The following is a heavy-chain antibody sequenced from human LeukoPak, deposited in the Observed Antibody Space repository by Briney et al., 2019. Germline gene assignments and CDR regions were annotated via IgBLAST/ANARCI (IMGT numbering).Heavy chain of an antibody. CDR1: GFTVSNNY. V-gene: IGHV3-66*04. Sequence: PGGSLRLSCAASGFTVSNNYMSWVRQAPGKGLEWVSVIYSVGSTYYADSVKGRFTISRDNSKNTLYLQMNSLRAEDTAVYYCARHGSGSELFDYWGQGTLVTVSS. J-gene: IGHJ4*02. CDR3: ARHGSGSELFDY. D-gene: IGHD3-10*01. CDR2: IYSVGST.